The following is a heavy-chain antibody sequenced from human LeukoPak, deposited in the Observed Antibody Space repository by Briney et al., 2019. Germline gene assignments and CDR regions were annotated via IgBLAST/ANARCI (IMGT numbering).Heavy chain of an antibody. Sequence: GGSLRLSCAASGFTFSSYSMNWVRQAPGKGLEWVSSISSSSSYIYYADSAKGRFTISRDNAKNSLYLQMNSLRAEDTAVYYCARGYSSRTWFDPWGQGTLVTVSS. CDR2: ISSSSSYI. D-gene: IGHD6-13*01. CDR3: ARGYSSRTWFDP. V-gene: IGHV3-21*01. J-gene: IGHJ5*02. CDR1: GFTFSSYS.